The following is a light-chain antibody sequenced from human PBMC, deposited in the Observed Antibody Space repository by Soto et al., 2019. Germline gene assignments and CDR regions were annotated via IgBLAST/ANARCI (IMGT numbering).Light chain of an antibody. CDR3: LSRFDWPT. Sequence: EVVLTQSPDALSLSPGERATVSCRASQSVSAYLAWYQQRPGQAPRLLIYDVSNRAPGIPDRFSGGGSGTDFTLSISSLHPEDSATYYCLSRFDWPTFGGGA. J-gene: IGKJ4*01. CDR2: DVS. V-gene: IGKV3-11*01. CDR1: QSVSAY.